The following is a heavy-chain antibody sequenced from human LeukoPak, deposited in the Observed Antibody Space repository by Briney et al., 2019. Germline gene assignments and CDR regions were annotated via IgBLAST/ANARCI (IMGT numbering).Heavy chain of an antibody. Sequence: PGGSLRLSCAASGFTFSSYAMSWVRQAPGKGLEWVSAISGSGGSTYYADSVKGRFTISRENSKNTLYLQMNSLRAEDTAVYYCAKGDVVVVAATPSWFDPWGQGTLVTVSS. J-gene: IGHJ5*02. CDR1: GFTFSSYA. D-gene: IGHD2-15*01. CDR2: ISGSGGST. V-gene: IGHV3-23*01. CDR3: AKGDVVVVAATPSWFDP.